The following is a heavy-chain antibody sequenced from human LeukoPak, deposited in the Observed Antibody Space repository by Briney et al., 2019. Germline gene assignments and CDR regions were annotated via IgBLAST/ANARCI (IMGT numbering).Heavy chain of an antibody. Sequence: PGGSLRLSCAASGFTFSSYAMSWVRQAPGKGLEWVSAIGGSGATTYYADSVRGRFTISRDNSKNTMCLQMSSLRAEDTAVYYCAKIRLEESATDYWGQGTLVTVSS. J-gene: IGHJ4*02. CDR1: GFTFSSYA. D-gene: IGHD2-15*01. V-gene: IGHV3-23*01. CDR3: AKIRLEESATDY. CDR2: IGGSGATT.